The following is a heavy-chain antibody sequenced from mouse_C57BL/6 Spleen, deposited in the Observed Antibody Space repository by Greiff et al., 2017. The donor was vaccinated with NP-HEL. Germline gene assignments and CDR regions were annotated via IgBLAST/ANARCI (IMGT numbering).Heavy chain of an antibody. Sequence: HLVASEGGLVQPGSSITLSCTSSVFTFRDYYMSFFPQVPVTGLDWVANINYDGSSPYYLDSLKSRFIISRDNAKNILYLQMSSLKSEDTATYYCARADGYFFLDYWGQGTTLTVSS. CDR1: VFTFRDYY. CDR3: ARADGYFFLDY. J-gene: IGHJ2*01. V-gene: IGHV5-16*01. CDR2: INYDGSSP. D-gene: IGHD2-3*01.